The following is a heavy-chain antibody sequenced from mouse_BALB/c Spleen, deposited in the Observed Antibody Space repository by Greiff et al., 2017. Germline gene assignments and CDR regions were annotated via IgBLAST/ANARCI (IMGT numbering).Heavy chain of an antibody. CDR2: IDPYNGGT. Sequence: VQLLQSGPVLVKPGASVMVSCKASGYSFTDYNMYWVKQSHGKSLEWIGYIDPYNGGTSYNQKFKGKATLTVDKSSSTAFIHLNSLTSEDSAVYYCARSYYDYDGDMDYWGQGTSVTVSS. J-gene: IGHJ4*01. CDR3: ARSYYDYDGDMDY. CDR1: GYSFTDYN. V-gene: IGHV1S135*01. D-gene: IGHD2-4*01.